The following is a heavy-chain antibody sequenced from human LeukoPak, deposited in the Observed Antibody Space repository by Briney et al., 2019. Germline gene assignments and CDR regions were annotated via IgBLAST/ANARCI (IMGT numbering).Heavy chain of an antibody. Sequence: GGSLRLSCAASGFTFSTHAMNWVRQAPGKGLEWVSGISGSGASTYYADSVKGRFTISRDNSKNTLYLQMNSLTAEDTAVYYCAKGLTPKGSTSPNYYYYLMDVWGQGTTVTVSS. V-gene: IGHV3-23*01. J-gene: IGHJ6*02. CDR2: ISGSGAST. CDR1: GFTFSTHA. D-gene: IGHD2-2*01. CDR3: AKGLTPKGSTSPNYYYYLMDV.